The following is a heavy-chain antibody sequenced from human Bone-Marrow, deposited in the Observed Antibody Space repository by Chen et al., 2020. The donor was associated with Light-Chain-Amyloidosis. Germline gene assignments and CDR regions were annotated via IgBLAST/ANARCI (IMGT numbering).Heavy chain of an antibody. Sequence: EVKKPGESLKISCKGSGYTFPNYWIGWVRQMPGKGLEWMGVIYPDDSDARYSPSFEGQVTISADKSITTAYLQWRSLKASGTAMYYCARRRDGYNFDYWGQGTLVTVSS. CDR1: GYTFPNYW. V-gene: IGHV5-51*01. D-gene: IGHD5-12*01. CDR3: ARRRDGYNFDY. CDR2: IYPDDSDA. J-gene: IGHJ4*02.